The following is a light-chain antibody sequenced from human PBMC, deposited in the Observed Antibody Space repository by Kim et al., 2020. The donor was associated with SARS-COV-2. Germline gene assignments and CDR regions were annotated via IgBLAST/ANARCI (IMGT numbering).Light chain of an antibody. CDR1: SLRSYF. CDR2: GKN. V-gene: IGLV3-19*01. J-gene: IGLJ2*01. Sequence: VALRQTVRITCQGDSLRSYFATWYQQKPGQAPILVIYGKNSRPAGIPDRFSGSSSGNTASLTITGNQAGDEADYYCNSRDSNDNVVFGGGTQLTVL. CDR3: NSRDSNDNVV.